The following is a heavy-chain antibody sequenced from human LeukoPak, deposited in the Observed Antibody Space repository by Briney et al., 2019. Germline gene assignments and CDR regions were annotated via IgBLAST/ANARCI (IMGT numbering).Heavy chain of an antibody. Sequence: PSETLSLTCTVSGFSITRGDYWGWIRQPPGKGLEWIGAIYHSGSTYYDPSLRSRVAISVDTSKNQFSLRLSSVSAADTAVYYCARSGPYYYHYVDVWGKGTTVTVSS. CDR1: GFSITRGDY. D-gene: IGHD3-10*01. V-gene: IGHV4-38-2*02. CDR3: ARSGPYYYHYVDV. J-gene: IGHJ6*03. CDR2: IYHSGST.